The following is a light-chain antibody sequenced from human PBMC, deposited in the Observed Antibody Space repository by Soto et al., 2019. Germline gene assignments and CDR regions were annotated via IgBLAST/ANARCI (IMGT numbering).Light chain of an antibody. V-gene: IGLV1-40*01. Sequence: QSVLTQPPSVSGAPGQRVTISCIGSSSNIGAGYDVHWYQQLPGTAPKLLIYGNSNRPSGVPDRFSGSKSGTSASLAITGLQAEDEADYYCQSLEVFGTGTKVTVL. CDR2: GNS. J-gene: IGLJ1*01. CDR3: QSLEV. CDR1: SSNIGAGYD.